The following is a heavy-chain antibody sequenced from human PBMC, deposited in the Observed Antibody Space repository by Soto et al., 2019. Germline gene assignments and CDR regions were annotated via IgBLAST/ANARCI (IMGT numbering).Heavy chain of an antibody. Sequence: PSATXSLTCAFSGCCFSNYYFILIRHPPGKGLECIGEIYHSGSTNYNPSLKSRVTISVDTYKKQFYLKLSSVTAADTAVYYCATSKIYFFKSGGYQTVHLGLWGQGTLVTV. CDR1: GCCFSNYY. CDR3: ATSKIYFFKSGGYQTVHLGL. D-gene: IGHD2-15*01. V-gene: IGHV4-34*01. J-gene: IGHJ4*02. CDR2: IYHSGST.